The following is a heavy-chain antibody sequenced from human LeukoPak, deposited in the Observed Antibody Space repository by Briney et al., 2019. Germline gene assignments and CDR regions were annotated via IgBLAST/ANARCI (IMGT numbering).Heavy chain of an antibody. J-gene: IGHJ5*02. D-gene: IGHD2/OR15-2a*01. CDR3: ARHTSLFNWFDP. V-gene: IGHV4-59*08. CDR1: GGSISSYY. Sequence: SETLSLTCTVSGGSISSYYWSWIRQPPGKGLEWIGYIYYSGSTNYNPSLKSRVTISVDTSKNQFSLKLSSVTAADTAVYYCARHTSLFNWFDPWGQGTLVTVSS. CDR2: IYYSGST.